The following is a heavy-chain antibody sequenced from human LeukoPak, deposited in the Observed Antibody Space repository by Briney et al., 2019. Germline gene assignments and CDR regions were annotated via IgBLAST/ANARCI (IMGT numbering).Heavy chain of an antibody. CDR3: ARLRYCSGGSCYHYFDY. D-gene: IGHD2-15*01. CDR1: RYSFTSYW. J-gene: IGHJ4*02. CDR2: IDPSDSYT. V-gene: IGHV5-10-1*01. Sequence: PGESLQISCKGSRYSFTSYWISWVRQMPGKGLEWMGRIDPSDSYTNYSPSFQGHVTISADKSISTAYLQWSSLKASDTAMYYCARLRYCSGGSCYHYFDYWGQGTLVTVSS.